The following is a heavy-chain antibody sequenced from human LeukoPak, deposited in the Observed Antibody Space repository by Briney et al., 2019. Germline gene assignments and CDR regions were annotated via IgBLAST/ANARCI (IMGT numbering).Heavy chain of an antibody. CDR1: GFTFSTYA. V-gene: IGHV3-23*01. D-gene: IGHD3-22*01. Sequence: PGGSLRLSCAASGFTFSTYAMSWVRQAPGKGLEWVSAISGSGGSTYYADSVKGRFTISRDNSKNTLYLQMNSLRAEDTAVYYRAKARKIRGYYDYWGQGTLVTVSS. CDR2: ISGSGGST. CDR3: AKARKIRGYYDY. J-gene: IGHJ4*02.